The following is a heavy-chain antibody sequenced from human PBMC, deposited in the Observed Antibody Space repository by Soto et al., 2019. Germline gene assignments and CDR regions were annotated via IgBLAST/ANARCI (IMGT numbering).Heavy chain of an antibody. V-gene: IGHV4-34*01. CDR3: ARRGNCSGGSCYGYYFDY. D-gene: IGHD2-15*01. J-gene: IGHJ4*02. CDR1: GGSFSGYY. CDR2: INHSGST. Sequence: QVQLQQWGAGLLKPSETLSLTCAVYGGSFSGYYWSWIRQPPGKGLEWIGEINHSGSTNYNPSLKSRVTISVDTSKNQFSLKLSSVTAADTAVYYCARRGNCSGGSCYGYYFDYWGQGTLVTVSS.